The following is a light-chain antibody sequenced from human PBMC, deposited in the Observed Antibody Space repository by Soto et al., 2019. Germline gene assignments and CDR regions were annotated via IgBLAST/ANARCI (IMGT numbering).Light chain of an antibody. CDR1: QDIGNF. V-gene: IGKV1-27*01. Sequence: ILMTQSPSSLSAFVGDRVTITCRASQDIGNFLAWYQQKPGKVPKLLIYAASTLQSGVPFRSVGSGSATDFTHTINSLQPEDGGTYYCQKCKRALFAFGGGTKGDIK. J-gene: IGKJ4*01. CDR2: AAS. CDR3: QKCKRALFA.